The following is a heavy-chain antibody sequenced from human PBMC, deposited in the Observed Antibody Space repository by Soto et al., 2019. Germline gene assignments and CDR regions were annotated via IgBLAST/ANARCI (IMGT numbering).Heavy chain of an antibody. CDR1: EFPFSTYA. CDR3: AKDAVGMRPDAFDI. Sequence: EVQLLESGGGLVQPGGSLRLSCAASEFPFSTYAMTWVRQAPGKGLEWASSNTASGGTTYYADSVKGRFTISRDNSKNTLYLQITSLRADDTAVYYCAKDAVGMRPDAFDIWGQGTMVTVSS. V-gene: IGHV3-23*01. D-gene: IGHD2-8*01. J-gene: IGHJ3*02. CDR2: NTASGGTT.